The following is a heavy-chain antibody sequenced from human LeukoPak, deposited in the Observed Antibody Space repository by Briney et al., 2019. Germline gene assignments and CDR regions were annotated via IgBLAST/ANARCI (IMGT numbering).Heavy chain of an antibody. CDR3: ARDGSLVVPAAIRSYYYYGMDV. CDR1: GYTFTSYD. J-gene: IGHJ6*02. CDR2: MNPNSGNT. V-gene: IGHV1-8*01. D-gene: IGHD2-2*02. Sequence: GASVKVSCKASGYTFTSYDINWVRQATGQGLEWMGWMNPNSGNTGYAQKFQSRVTMTRNTSISTAYMELSSLRSEDTAVYYCARDGSLVVPAAIRSYYYYGMDVWGQGTTVTVSS.